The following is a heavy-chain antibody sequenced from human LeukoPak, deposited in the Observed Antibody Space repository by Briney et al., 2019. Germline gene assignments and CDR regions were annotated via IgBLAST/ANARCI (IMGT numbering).Heavy chain of an antibody. CDR2: VNPNSGNT. Sequence: ASVKVSCKASGYTFTSYDINWVRQATGQGLEWMGWVNPNSGNTGYARKFQGRVTMTRNTSISTAYMELSSLRSEDTAVYYCARVSGVVRVYYYYYGMDVWGQGTTVTVSS. CDR1: GYTFTSYD. J-gene: IGHJ6*02. D-gene: IGHD3-16*01. V-gene: IGHV1-8*01. CDR3: ARVSGVVRVYYYYYGMDV.